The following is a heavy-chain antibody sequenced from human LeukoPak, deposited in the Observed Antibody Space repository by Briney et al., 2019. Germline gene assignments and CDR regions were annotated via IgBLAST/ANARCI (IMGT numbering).Heavy chain of an antibody. J-gene: IGHJ1*01. CDR2: INQDGSGK. CDR3: AEGTTG. CDR1: QFTLSSYN. D-gene: IGHD1-1*01. Sequence: GGSLRLSCTPSQFTLSSYNLNWVRQAPGKGLEWVANINQDGSGKYYVDSVKGRFTISRDNAKNSLYLQMNSLRSEDTAIYYCAEGTTGWGQGTLVTVSS. V-gene: IGHV3-7*01.